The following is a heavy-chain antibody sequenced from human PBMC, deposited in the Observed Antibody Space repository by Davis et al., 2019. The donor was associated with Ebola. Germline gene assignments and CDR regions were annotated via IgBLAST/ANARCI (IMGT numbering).Heavy chain of an antibody. Sequence: GGSLRLSCAASGFTFSSYAMHWVRQDPGKGLEWVAVISYDGSNKYYADSVKGRFTISRDNSKNTLYLQMNSLRAEDTAVYYCARERGPFDYWGQGTLVTVSS. CDR1: GFTFSSYA. V-gene: IGHV3-30-3*01. CDR2: ISYDGSNK. CDR3: ARERGPFDY. J-gene: IGHJ4*02.